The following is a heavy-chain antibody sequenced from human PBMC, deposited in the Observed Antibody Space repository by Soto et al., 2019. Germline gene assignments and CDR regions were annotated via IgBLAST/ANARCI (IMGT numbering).Heavy chain of an antibody. CDR2: ISSSSSYI. CDR3: ARDRGRDAFDI. V-gene: IGHV3-21*01. CDR1: GFTFSSYS. J-gene: IGHJ3*02. Sequence: EVQLVESGGGLVKPGGSLRLSCVASGFTFSSYSMNWVRQAPGKGLEWVSSISSSSSYIYYADSVKGRFTISRDNAKNSLYLQMNSLRAEDTAVYYCARDRGRDAFDIWGQGTMVTVSS.